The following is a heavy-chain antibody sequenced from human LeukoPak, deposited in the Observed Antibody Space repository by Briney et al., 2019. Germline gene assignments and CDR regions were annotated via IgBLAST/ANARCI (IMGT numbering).Heavy chain of an antibody. J-gene: IGHJ3*02. Sequence: PGGSLRLSCAASGFTFSSYAMHWVRQAPGKGLEWVAVISYDGSNKYYADSVKGRFTISRDNSKNTLYLQMNSLRAEDTAVYYCARGAGYSSGWYGEGAFDIWGQGTMVTVSS. V-gene: IGHV3-30-3*01. CDR3: ARGAGYSSGWYGEGAFDI. CDR1: GFTFSSYA. D-gene: IGHD6-19*01. CDR2: ISYDGSNK.